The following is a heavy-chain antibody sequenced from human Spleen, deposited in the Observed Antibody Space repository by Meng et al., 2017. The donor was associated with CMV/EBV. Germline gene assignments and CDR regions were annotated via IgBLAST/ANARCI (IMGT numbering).Heavy chain of an antibody. D-gene: IGHD2-2*01. Sequence: SQTLSLTCTVSGDSISSSNYYWAWIRQPPGKGLEWIVSMHHSGTTYYNSSLKSRVFMSLDTSKNQFFLNLNSVTAADTAVYYCTRVPHCSSASCLKFDPWGQGTLVTVSS. CDR3: TRVPHCSSASCLKFDP. V-gene: IGHV4-39*07. CDR2: MHHSGTT. J-gene: IGHJ5*02. CDR1: GDSISSSNYY.